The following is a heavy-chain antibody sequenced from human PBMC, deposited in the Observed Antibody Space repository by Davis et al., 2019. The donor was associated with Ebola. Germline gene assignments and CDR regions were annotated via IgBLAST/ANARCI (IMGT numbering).Heavy chain of an antibody. Sequence: MPSETLSLTCAVYGGSFSGYYWSWIRQPPGKGLEWIGEINHSGSTNYNPSLKSRVTISVDTSKNQFSLKLSSVTAADTAVYYCAGNWGTNFDYWDQGTLVTVSS. CDR3: AGNWGTNFDY. J-gene: IGHJ4*02. CDR2: INHSGST. CDR1: GGSFSGYY. V-gene: IGHV4-34*01. D-gene: IGHD7-27*01.